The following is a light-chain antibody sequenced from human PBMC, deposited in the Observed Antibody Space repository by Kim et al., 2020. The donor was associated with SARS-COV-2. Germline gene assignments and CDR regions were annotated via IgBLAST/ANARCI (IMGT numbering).Light chain of an antibody. J-gene: IGLJ2*01. V-gene: IGLV3-21*04. CDR1: NIGSKS. CDR3: QVWNSSSDHPV. CDR2: YDS. Sequence: PGKTGTITCGGNNIGSKSVHWYQQQPGQAPVLVIYYDSDRPSGIPERFSGSNSGNTAALTISRVEAGDEADYYCQVWNSSSDHPVFGGGTKLTVL.